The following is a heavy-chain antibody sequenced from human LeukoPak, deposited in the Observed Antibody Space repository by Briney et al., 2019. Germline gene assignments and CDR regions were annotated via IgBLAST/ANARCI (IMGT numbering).Heavy chain of an antibody. V-gene: IGHV3-7*03. CDR2: INHNGNVN. Sequence: GGSLRLSCAASGFTFSSYWANWARQAPGKGLEWVASINHNGNVNYYVDSVKGRFNISRDNAKNSLYLQMSNLSAEDTAVYFCARGGGLDVWGQGATVTVSS. CDR3: ARGGGLDV. CDR1: GFTFSSYW. J-gene: IGHJ6*02. D-gene: IGHD3-16*01.